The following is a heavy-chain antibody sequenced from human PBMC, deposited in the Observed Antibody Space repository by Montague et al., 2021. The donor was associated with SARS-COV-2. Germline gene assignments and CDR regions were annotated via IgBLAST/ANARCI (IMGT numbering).Heavy chain of an antibody. J-gene: IGHJ5*02. CDR2: IGTAGDT. V-gene: IGHV3-13*01. CDR3: ARGYYDSSGYFNWFDP. CDR1: GFTFSSYD. Sequence: SLRLSCAASGFTFSSYDMHWVRQATGKGLEWVSAIGTAGDTYYPGSVKGRFTISRENAKNSLYLQMNSLRAGGTAVYYCARGYYDSSGYFNWFDPRGQGTLVTVSS. D-gene: IGHD3-22*01.